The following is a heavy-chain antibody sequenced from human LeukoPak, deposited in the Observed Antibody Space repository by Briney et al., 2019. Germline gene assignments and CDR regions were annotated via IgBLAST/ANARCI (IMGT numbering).Heavy chain of an antibody. V-gene: IGHV3-7*03. CDR3: ARRGSYAGFSFDY. CDR2: INQDGSEK. Sequence: GGSLRLSCAASGFTFTIYWMSWVRQAPGKGLEWVANINQDGSEKYYVDSVKGRFTISRDNAKNSLYLQMNSLRAEDTAVYYCARRGSYAGFSFDYWGQGTLVTVSS. J-gene: IGHJ4*02. D-gene: IGHD1-26*01. CDR1: GFTFTIYW.